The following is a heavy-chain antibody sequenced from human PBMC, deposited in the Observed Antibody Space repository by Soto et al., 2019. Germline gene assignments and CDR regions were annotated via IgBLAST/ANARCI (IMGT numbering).Heavy chain of an antibody. CDR1: GYTFTGYY. CDR2: INPNSGGT. Sequence: QVQLVQSGAEVKKPGASVKVSCKASGYTFTGYYMHWVRQAPGQGLEWMGWINPNSGGTNYAQKFQGWVTMTRDTSISTAYMELSRLRSDDTAVYYCARAVSGRSSSWGTRGWFDPWGQGTLVTVSS. CDR3: ARAVSGRSSSWGTRGWFDP. V-gene: IGHV1-2*04. J-gene: IGHJ5*02. D-gene: IGHD6-13*01.